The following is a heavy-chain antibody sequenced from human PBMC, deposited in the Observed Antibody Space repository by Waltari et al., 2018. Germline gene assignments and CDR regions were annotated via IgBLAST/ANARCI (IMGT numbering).Heavy chain of an antibody. D-gene: IGHD6-13*01. CDR1: GYPFTSYY. Sequence: QVQLVQSGAEVKKPGASVKVSCKASGYPFTSYYMHWVRQAPGQGLEWMGRINPSGGSTSYAQKFQGRVTMTRDTSTSTVYMELSSLRSEDTAVYYCARGVAAADDAFDIWGQGTMVTVSS. V-gene: IGHV1-46*01. CDR2: INPSGGST. J-gene: IGHJ3*02. CDR3: ARGVAAADDAFDI.